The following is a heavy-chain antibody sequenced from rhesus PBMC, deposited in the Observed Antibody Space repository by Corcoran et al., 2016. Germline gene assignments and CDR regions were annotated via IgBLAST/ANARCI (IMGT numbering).Heavy chain of an antibody. CDR3: ARRLATVTLSYFDY. CDR2: VSGDGGYT. V-gene: IGHV4-173*01. CDR1: GGSISNSY. Sequence: QLQLQGSGPGLVKSSETLSLTCAVSGGSISNSYWSWIRQPPGKGLEWIGRVSGDGGYTDHNHSLRSRVTISTDTSKNQFSLKLSSVTAADTAVYYCARRLATVTLSYFDYWGQGVLVTVSS. D-gene: IGHD5-36*02. J-gene: IGHJ4*01.